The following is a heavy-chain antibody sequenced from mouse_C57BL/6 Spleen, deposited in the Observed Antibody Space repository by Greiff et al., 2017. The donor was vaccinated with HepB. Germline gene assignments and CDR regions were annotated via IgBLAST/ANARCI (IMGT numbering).Heavy chain of an antibody. CDR1: GFSLTSYG. V-gene: IGHV2-2*01. D-gene: IGHD2-3*01. J-gene: IGHJ4*01. CDR2: IWSGGST. CDR3: ARKGYYDFFYAMDY. Sequence: VQRVESGPGLVQPSQSLSITCTVSGFSLTSYGVHWVRQSPGKGLEWLGVIWSGGSTDYNAAFISRLSISKDNSKSQVFFKMNSLQADDTAIYYCARKGYYDFFYAMDYWGQGTSVTVSS.